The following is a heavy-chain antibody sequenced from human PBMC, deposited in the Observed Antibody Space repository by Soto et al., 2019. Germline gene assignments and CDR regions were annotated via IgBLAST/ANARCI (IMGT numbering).Heavy chain of an antibody. V-gene: IGHV3-23*01. Sequence: GGSVRLSCIASGVTFRDYAIIWVRQAPGKGLECLSGISGRADATHYAASVKGRFTISRDNSRNSPYLQMNSLRAEDTAVYYCARTPNFLAPLGYWGQGTLVTVSS. J-gene: IGHJ4*02. CDR1: GVTFRDYA. CDR3: ARTPNFLAPLGY. D-gene: IGHD1-1*01. CDR2: ISGRADAT.